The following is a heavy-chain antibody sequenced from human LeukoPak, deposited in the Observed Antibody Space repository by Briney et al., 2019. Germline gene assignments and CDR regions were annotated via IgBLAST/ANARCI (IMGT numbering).Heavy chain of an antibody. CDR2: IYYSGST. CDR1: GGSISSYY. Sequence: SETLSLTCTVSGGSISSYYWSWIRQPPGKGLEWIGYIYYSGSTNYNPSLKSRVTISVDTSKNQFSLKLSSVTAADTAVYYCARLGATYYYGSGSPRSKYYFDYWGQGTLVTVSS. V-gene: IGHV4-59*08. D-gene: IGHD3-10*01. CDR3: ARLGATYYYGSGSPRSKYYFDY. J-gene: IGHJ4*02.